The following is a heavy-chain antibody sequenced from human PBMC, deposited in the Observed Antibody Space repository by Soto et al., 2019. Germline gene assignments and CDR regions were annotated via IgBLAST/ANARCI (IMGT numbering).Heavy chain of an antibody. CDR2: INSDGSST. V-gene: IGHV3-74*01. Sequence: GGSLRLSCAASGFTFSSYWMHWVRQAPGKGLVWVSRINSDGSSTSYADSVKGRFTISRDNAKNTLYLQMNSLRAEDTAVYYCARGYSSGWYEVAPFDYWGQGTLVTVSS. CDR3: ARGYSSGWYEVAPFDY. D-gene: IGHD6-19*01. J-gene: IGHJ4*02. CDR1: GFTFSSYW.